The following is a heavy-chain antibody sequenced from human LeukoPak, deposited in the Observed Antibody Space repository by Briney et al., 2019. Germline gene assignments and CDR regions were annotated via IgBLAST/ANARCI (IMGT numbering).Heavy chain of an antibody. J-gene: IGHJ6*04. CDR3: AELGITMIGGV. Sequence: PGGSLRLSCVASGFTFRRYWMTWVRQAPGKGLEWVSYISSSGSTIYYADSVKGRFTISRDNAKNSLYLQMNSLRAEDTAVYYCAELGITMIGGVWGKGTTVTISS. D-gene: IGHD3-10*02. CDR2: ISSSGSTI. CDR1: GFTFRRYW. V-gene: IGHV3-48*03.